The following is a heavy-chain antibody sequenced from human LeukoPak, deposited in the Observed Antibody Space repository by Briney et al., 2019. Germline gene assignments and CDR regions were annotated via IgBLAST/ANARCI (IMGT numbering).Heavy chain of an antibody. Sequence: ASVKVSCKASGYTFTGYYMHWVRQAPGQGLEWMGWINPNSGGTNYAQKFQGRVTMTRDTSISTAYMELSRLRSDDTAVYYCAREYYDFWSGYFNPVDIWGQGTMVTVSS. V-gene: IGHV1-2*02. CDR3: AREYYDFWSGYFNPVDI. CDR1: GYTFTGYY. D-gene: IGHD3-3*01. J-gene: IGHJ3*02. CDR2: INPNSGGT.